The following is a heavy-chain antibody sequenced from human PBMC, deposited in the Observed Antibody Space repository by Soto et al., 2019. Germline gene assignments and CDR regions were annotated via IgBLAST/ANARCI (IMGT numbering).Heavy chain of an antibody. CDR1: GFTFSNYA. CDR3: AKLGAAGGTPSKYYYGMCV. D-gene: IGHD6-13*01. J-gene: IGHJ6*02. Sequence: GGALRHSCSASGFTFSNYAMSWGRQAPGKGLEWVSAISVSGGSAYYADSVKGRFTISRDNSKNTRYLQMNSLRAEDKAAYYCAKLGAAGGTPSKYYYGMCVWGQG. CDR2: ISVSGGSA. V-gene: IGHV3-23*01.